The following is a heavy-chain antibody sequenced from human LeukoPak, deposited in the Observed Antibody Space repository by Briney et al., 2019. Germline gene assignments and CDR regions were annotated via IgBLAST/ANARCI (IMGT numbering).Heavy chain of an antibody. Sequence: SETLSLTCTVSGGSISSYYWNWIRQPPGKGLEWIGYIYYSGSTNYNPSLKSRVTTLVDTSKNQFSLRLSFVTAADTAVYYCAREYSSSSGRRAYDFWSERTIGTVSS. CDR1: GGSISSYY. CDR3: AREYSSSSGRRAYDF. J-gene: IGHJ3*01. V-gene: IGHV4-59*08. CDR2: IYYSGST. D-gene: IGHD6-6*01.